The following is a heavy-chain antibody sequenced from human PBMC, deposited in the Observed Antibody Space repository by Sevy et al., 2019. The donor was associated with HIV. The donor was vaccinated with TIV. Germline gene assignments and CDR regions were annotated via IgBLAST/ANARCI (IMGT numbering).Heavy chain of an antibody. V-gene: IGHV3-30*03. D-gene: IGHD3-10*01. CDR2: MSYDGNNK. J-gene: IGHJ3*01. CDR1: GFTFSSYG. Sequence: GGSLRLSCAASGFTFSSYGMHWVRQAPGKGLEWVAVMSYDGNNKYYAESVKGRFTISRDNSKDTLYLQMNSLRAEDTAVYFCAILPTSDLSLWFGDLYDTFDLWGQGTMVTVSS. CDR3: AILPTSDLSLWFGDLYDTFDL.